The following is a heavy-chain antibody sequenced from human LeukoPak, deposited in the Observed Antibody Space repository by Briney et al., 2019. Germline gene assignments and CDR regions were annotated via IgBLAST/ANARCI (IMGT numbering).Heavy chain of an antibody. D-gene: IGHD6-19*01. V-gene: IGHV3-48*01. CDR2: IGTSGNTI. CDR1: GFTFSGYI. Sequence: GGSLRLSCAASGFTFSGYIMNWVRQAPGKGLEWVSFIGTSGNTIYYADSVKGRFTVSRDNAKNPLYLQMNSLRAEDTAVYYCARDQWLDYWGQGTLVTDSS. J-gene: IGHJ4*02. CDR3: ARDQWLDY.